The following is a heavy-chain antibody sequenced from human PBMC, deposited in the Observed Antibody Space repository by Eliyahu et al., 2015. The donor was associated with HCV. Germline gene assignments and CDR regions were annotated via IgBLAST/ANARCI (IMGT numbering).Heavy chain of an antibody. CDR2: IYWNDDK. CDR3: AHRRLRLGELSLLAFDY. D-gene: IGHD3-16*02. J-gene: IGHJ4*02. V-gene: IGHV2-5*01. Sequence: QITLKESGPTLVKPTQTLTLTCTFSGFSLSTSGVGVGWIRQPPGKALEWLALIYWNDDKRYSPSLKSRLTITKDTSKNQVVLTMTNMDPVDTATYYCAHRRLRLGELSLLAFDYWGQGTLVTVSS. CDR1: GFSLSTSGVG.